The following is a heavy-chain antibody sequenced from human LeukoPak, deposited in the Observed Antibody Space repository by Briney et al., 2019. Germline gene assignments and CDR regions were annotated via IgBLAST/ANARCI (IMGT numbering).Heavy chain of an antibody. CDR3: AKDTSYYYYYGMDV. CDR1: GLTFDDYS. Sequence: GGSLILSCAASGLTFDDYSMHWVRQAPGKGLEWVSGISWNSGSIGYADSVKGRFTISRDNAKNSLYLQMNSLRAEDTALYYCAKDTSYYYYYGMDVWGQGTTVTVSS. J-gene: IGHJ6*02. CDR2: ISWNSGSI. V-gene: IGHV3-9*01.